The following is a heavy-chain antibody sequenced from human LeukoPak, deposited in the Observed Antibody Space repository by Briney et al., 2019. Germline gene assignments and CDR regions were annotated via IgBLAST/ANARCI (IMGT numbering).Heavy chain of an antibody. CDR3: ARDPYGSAPLGY. D-gene: IGHD3-10*01. CDR1: GYTFTSYH. CDR2: INPSGGGT. Sequence: ASVKVSCKASGYTFTSYHMHWVRQARGQGLEWMGIINPSGGGTTYAQKFQGRVTMTRDTSTSTVYMELSSLRSEDTAVYYCARDPYGSAPLGYWGQGTLVTVSS. V-gene: IGHV1-46*01. J-gene: IGHJ4*02.